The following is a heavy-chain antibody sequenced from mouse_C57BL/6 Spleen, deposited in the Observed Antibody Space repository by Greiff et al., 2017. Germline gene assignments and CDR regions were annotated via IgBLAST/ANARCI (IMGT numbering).Heavy chain of an antibody. CDR2: IYPGDGDT. CDR3: AREGYYYGSLYYFDY. D-gene: IGHD1-1*01. CDR1: GYAFSSSW. Sequence: QVQLQQSGPELVKPGASVKISCKASGYAFSSSWMNWVKQRPGKGLEWIGRIYPGDGDTNYNGKLKVKATLTADQSSSTAYVPRSSLTSADAAVYFCAREGYYYGSLYYFDYWGQGTTLTVPS. V-gene: IGHV1-82*01. J-gene: IGHJ2*01.